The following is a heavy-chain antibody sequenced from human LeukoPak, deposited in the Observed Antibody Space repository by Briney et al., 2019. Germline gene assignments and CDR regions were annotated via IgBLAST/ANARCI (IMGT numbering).Heavy chain of an antibody. CDR2: MYHSGST. CDR1: GGSFSGYY. J-gene: IGHJ6*03. Sequence: SETLSLTCAVYGGSFSGYYWSWIRQPPGKGLEWIGSMYHSGSTYYNPSLKSRVTISVDTSKNQFSLKLSSVTAADTAVYYCARHPGYYYYYMDAWGKGTTVTISS. CDR3: ARHPGYYYYYMDA. V-gene: IGHV4-34*01.